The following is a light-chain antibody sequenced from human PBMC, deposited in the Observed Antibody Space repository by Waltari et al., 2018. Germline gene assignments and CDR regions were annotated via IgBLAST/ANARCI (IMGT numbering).Light chain of an antibody. CDR1: ENISKY. CDR3: QHYVRLPVT. CDR2: AAS. Sequence: EIVLTQSPGTLSVSPGERATPSCRASENISKYLTWYQQKPGQAPRLLIYAASTRATGIPDRFSGSGFGTDFSLTISSLEPEDFAVYYCQHYVRLPVTFGQGTKVEIK. V-gene: IGKV3-20*01. J-gene: IGKJ1*01.